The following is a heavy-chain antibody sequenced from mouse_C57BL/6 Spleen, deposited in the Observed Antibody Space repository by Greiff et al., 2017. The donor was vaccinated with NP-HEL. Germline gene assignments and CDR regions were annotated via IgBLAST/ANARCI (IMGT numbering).Heavy chain of an antibody. CDR1: GYTFTSYW. D-gene: IGHD2-5*01. J-gene: IGHJ4*01. CDR2: IDPSDSYT. V-gene: IGHV1-59*01. CDR3: ARINSNSYAMDY. Sequence: QVQLQQPGAELVRPGTSVKLSCKASGYTFTSYWMHWVKQRPGQGLEWIGVIDPSDSYTNYNQKFKGKATLTVDTSSSTAYMQLSSLTSEDSAVYYCARINSNSYAMDYWGQGTSVTVSS.